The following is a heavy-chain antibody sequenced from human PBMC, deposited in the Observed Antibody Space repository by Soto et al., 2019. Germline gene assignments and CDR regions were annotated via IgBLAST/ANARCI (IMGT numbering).Heavy chain of an antibody. D-gene: IGHD1-1*01. V-gene: IGHV3-23*01. CDR3: AKDGRLDPENYYYYYGMDV. J-gene: IGHJ6*02. CDR2: ISGSGGST. Sequence: LRLSCAASGFTFSSYAMSWVRQAPGKGLEWVSAISGSGGSTYYADSVKGRFTISRDNSKNTLYLQMNSLRAEDTAVYYCAKDGRLDPENYYYYYGMDVWGQGTTVTVSS. CDR1: GFTFSSYA.